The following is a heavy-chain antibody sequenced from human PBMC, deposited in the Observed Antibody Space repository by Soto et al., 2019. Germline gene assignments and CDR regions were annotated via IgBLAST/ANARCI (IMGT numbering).Heavy chain of an antibody. Sequence: ASVKVSCKASGYTFTSYYMHWVRQAPGQGLEWMGIINPSGGSTNYAQKFQGRVTITADESTSTAYMELSSLRSEDTAVYYCGRDDMDYDSSGYYYGWGQGTLVTVSS. V-gene: IGHV1-46*01. J-gene: IGHJ4*02. CDR1: GYTFTSYY. CDR2: INPSGGST. D-gene: IGHD3-22*01. CDR3: GRDDMDYDSSGYYYG.